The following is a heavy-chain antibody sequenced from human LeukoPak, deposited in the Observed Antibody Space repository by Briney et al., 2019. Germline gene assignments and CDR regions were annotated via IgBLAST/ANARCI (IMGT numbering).Heavy chain of an antibody. CDR3: AKDRDSGYASPFDS. J-gene: IGHJ4*02. V-gene: IGHV3-23*01. Sequence: GGSLRLSCTASGFTFRIYLMSRVRQAPGKGLEWVSAVSGTDGSTYYADSVRGRFTISRDNSKNTLYLQMNSLRAEDTAVYYCAKDRDSGYASPFDSWGQGTLVTVSS. CDR2: VSGTDGST. CDR1: GFTFRIYL. D-gene: IGHD5-12*01.